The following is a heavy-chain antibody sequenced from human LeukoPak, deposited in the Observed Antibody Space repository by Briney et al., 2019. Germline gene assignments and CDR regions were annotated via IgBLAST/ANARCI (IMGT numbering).Heavy chain of an antibody. Sequence: SETLSLTCTVSGGSISSSSYYWGWIRQPPGKGLEWIGSIYYSGSTYYNPSLKSRVTISVDTSKNQFSLKLSSVTAADTAVYYCARGRQLGPQNYYMDVWGKGTTVTVSS. CDR3: ARGRQLGPQNYYMDV. V-gene: IGHV4-39*07. J-gene: IGHJ6*03. D-gene: IGHD6-6*01. CDR1: GGSISSSSYY. CDR2: IYYSGST.